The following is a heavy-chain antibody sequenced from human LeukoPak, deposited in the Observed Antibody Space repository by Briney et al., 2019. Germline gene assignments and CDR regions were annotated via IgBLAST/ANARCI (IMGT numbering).Heavy chain of an antibody. Sequence: SETLSLTCTVSGGSISSGDYYWSWIRQHPGKGLEWIGYIYYSGSTYYNPSLKSRVTISVDTSKNQFSLKLSSVTAADTAVYYCARDGRGGTKIDYWGQGTLVTVSS. CDR2: IYYSGST. CDR3: ARDGRGGTKIDY. D-gene: IGHD1-26*01. V-gene: IGHV4-31*03. J-gene: IGHJ4*02. CDR1: GGSISSGDYY.